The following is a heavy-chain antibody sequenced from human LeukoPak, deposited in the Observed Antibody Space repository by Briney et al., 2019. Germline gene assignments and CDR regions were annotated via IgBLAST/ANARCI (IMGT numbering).Heavy chain of an antibody. D-gene: IGHD3-10*01. CDR3: ARTMVRARSGSWFDP. Sequence: ASVKVSCKASGYTFSNYDIDWVRQATGQGLEWMGWMNPNSGNTGSAQNFQGRVTMTRNTSINTAYMELSSLRSEDTAVYYCARTMVRARSGSWFDPWGQGTLVTVSS. J-gene: IGHJ5*02. V-gene: IGHV1-8*01. CDR2: MNPNSGNT. CDR1: GYTFSNYD.